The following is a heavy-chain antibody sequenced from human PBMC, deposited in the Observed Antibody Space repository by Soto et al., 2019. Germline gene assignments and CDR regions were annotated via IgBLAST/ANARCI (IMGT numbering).Heavy chain of an antibody. D-gene: IGHD6-19*01. Sequence: QVQLGESGGGVVQPGRSLSLSCAASGFTFSTYPIHLVLQAPGKGLEWLAMISYDGSQKYYADSVKGRFTISRDNSKNTLYLEMNRLRDEDTAVYYCARDRGSTGWDPWGQGTLVTVSS. CDR3: ARDRGSTGWDP. J-gene: IGHJ5*02. CDR1: GFTFSTYP. V-gene: IGHV3-30-3*01. CDR2: ISYDGSQK.